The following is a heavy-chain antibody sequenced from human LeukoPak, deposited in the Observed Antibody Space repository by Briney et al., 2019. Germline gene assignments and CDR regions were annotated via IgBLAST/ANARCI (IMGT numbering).Heavy chain of an antibody. Sequence: TSETLSLTCTLSGGSISSSSYYWGWIRQPPGKGLEWIGSIYYSGSTYYNPSLKSRVTISVDTSKNQFSLKLSSVTAADTAVYYCARQRGLVDTAMVPKPGMFDYWGQGTLVTVSS. D-gene: IGHD5-18*01. V-gene: IGHV4-39*01. J-gene: IGHJ4*02. CDR3: ARQRGLVDTAMVPKPGMFDY. CDR2: IYYSGST. CDR1: GGSISSSSYY.